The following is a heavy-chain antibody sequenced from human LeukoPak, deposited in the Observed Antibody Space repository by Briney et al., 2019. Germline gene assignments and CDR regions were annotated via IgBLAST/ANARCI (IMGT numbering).Heavy chain of an antibody. CDR2: IKQDGSEK. Sequence: GGSLRLSCAASGFTFSSYWMSWVRQAPGKGLEWVANIKQDGSEKYYVDSVKGRFTISRDNAKNSLYLQMNSLRAEDTAVYYCAKGSAKLRYYFDYWGQGTLVTVSS. J-gene: IGHJ4*02. V-gene: IGHV3-7*03. CDR3: AKGSAKLRYYFDY. CDR1: GFTFSSYW. D-gene: IGHD3-16*01.